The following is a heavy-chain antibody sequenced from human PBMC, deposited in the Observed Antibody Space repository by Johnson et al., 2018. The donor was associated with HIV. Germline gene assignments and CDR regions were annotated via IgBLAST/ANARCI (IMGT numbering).Heavy chain of an antibody. D-gene: IGHD3-3*01. CDR2: IKSKTDGGTT. Sequence: VYLVESGGGVVRPGGSLRLACVASGFTFSNAWMSWVRQAPGKGLEWVGRIKSKTDGGTTEYAASVKGRFTISRDDSKSVANLQMNSLKTGDTAVYYCTRGGITIFGVVDAFDIWGQGTLVTVSS. CDR3: TRGGITIFGVVDAFDI. V-gene: IGHV3-15*01. CDR1: GFTFSNAW. J-gene: IGHJ3*02.